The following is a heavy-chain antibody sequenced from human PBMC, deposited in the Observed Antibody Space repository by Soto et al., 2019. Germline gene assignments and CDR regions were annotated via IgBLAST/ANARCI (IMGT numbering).Heavy chain of an antibody. V-gene: IGHV4-39*01. D-gene: IGHD3-16*01. Sequence: SETLSLTCTVSSDSVSSSSYTWGWICQPPGKGPEWIGSIYSSGSTYYNPSLNSRVTVSVDTSKNQFSLKLSSVTAADTAVYYCARHNVSLYVGYYYDMYVCGQGTTVPVSS. CDR3: ARHNVSLYVGYYYDMYV. CDR2: IYSSGST. CDR1: SDSVSSSSYT. J-gene: IGHJ6*02.